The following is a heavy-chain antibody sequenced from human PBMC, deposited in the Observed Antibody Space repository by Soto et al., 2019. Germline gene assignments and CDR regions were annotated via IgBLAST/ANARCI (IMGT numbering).Heavy chain of an antibody. J-gene: IGHJ3*02. D-gene: IGHD5-12*01. V-gene: IGHV4-30-4*01. Sequence: QVQLQESGPRLVKPSQTLSLTCSVSGDSIKGGDYYYNWIRQSPLKGLEWIGHIHYGGSIYYNPSLESRVTISLDTSENQFSLKLTSVTAADTAVYYCARDGLRLRDAFHIWGLGTMVTVSS. CDR3: ARDGLRLRDAFHI. CDR2: IHYGGSI. CDR1: GDSIKGGDYY.